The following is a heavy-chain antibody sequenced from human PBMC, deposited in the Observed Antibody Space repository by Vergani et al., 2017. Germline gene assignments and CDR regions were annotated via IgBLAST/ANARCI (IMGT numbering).Heavy chain of an antibody. CDR3: ARAMIVVGNWFDP. V-gene: IGHV1-2*02. J-gene: IGHJ5*02. D-gene: IGHD3-22*01. Sequence: QVQLVQSGAEVKKPGASVKVSCKASGYTSTGYYMHWVRQAPGQGLEWMGWINPNSGGTNYAQKFQARVTMTRDTSISTAYMELSRLRSDDTAVYYCARAMIVVGNWFDPWGQGTLVTVSS. CDR1: GYTSTGYY. CDR2: INPNSGGT.